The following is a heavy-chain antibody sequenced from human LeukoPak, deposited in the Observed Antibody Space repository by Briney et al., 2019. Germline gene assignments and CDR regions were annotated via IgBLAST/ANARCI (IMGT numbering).Heavy chain of an antibody. CDR2: IIPIFGTA. Sequence: SVKVSCKASGGTFSSYAISWVRQAPGQGLEWMGRIIPIFGTANYAQKFQGRVTITTDESTSTAYMELSSLRSEDTAVYYCARDGYSTSHYYYYMDVWGKGTTVTVSS. CDR3: ARDGYSTSHYYYYMDV. J-gene: IGHJ6*03. V-gene: IGHV1-69*05. CDR1: GGTFSSYA. D-gene: IGHD5-18*01.